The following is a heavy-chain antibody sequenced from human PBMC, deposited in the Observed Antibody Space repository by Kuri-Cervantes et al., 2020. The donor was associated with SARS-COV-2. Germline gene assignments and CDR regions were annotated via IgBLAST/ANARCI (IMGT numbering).Heavy chain of an antibody. D-gene: IGHD6-19*01. Sequence: GESLKISCAASGFTFSSYEMNWVRQAPGKGLEWVSYISSSVSTIYYADSVKGRFTISRENAKNSLYLQMNSLRAGDTAVYYCARGGSSGWSFDYWGQGTLVTVSS. J-gene: IGHJ4*02. CDR1: GFTFSSYE. CDR3: ARGGSSGWSFDY. CDR2: ISSSVSTI. V-gene: IGHV3-48*03.